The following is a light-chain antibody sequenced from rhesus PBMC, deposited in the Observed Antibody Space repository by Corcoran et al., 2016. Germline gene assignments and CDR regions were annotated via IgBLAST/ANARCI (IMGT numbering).Light chain of an antibody. V-gene: IGLV7-88*01. CDR1: AGAVTGSHY. Sequence: QAVVTQEPSLTVSPGGTVTLTCGSSAGAVTGSHYPYWFQQKPGQAPRTLIYDTSNKLSWTPARFSGSLRGGKAALTLSGAQPEDEAEYYCWLHYSGADVFGSGTKLTVL. J-gene: IGLJ6*01. CDR2: DTS. CDR3: WLHYSGADV.